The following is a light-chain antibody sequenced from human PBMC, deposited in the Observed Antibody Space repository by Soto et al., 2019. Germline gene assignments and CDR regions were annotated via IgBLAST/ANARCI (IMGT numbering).Light chain of an antibody. Sequence: IVLTKSPGTLSLSPVERAAPALIVSQSVSSSYLAWYQQKPGQAPRLLIYGASSRATGIPDRFSGSGSGTDFTLTISRLEPEDVAVYYCQQYGSPPWTFGQGTKVDIK. CDR1: QSVSSSY. V-gene: IGKV3-20*01. J-gene: IGKJ1*01. CDR2: GAS. CDR3: QQYGSPPWT.